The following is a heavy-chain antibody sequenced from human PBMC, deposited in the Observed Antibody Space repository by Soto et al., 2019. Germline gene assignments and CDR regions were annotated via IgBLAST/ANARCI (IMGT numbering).Heavy chain of an antibody. CDR3: AKMYYDILTGYYPALDY. D-gene: IGHD3-9*01. Sequence: GGSLRLSCAASGFTFSSYAMSWVRQAPGKGLEWVSAISGSGGSTYYADSVKGRFTISRDNSKNTLYLQMNSLRAEDTAVYYCAKMYYDILTGYYPALDYWGQGTLVTVSS. V-gene: IGHV3-23*01. CDR2: ISGSGGST. J-gene: IGHJ4*02. CDR1: GFTFSSYA.